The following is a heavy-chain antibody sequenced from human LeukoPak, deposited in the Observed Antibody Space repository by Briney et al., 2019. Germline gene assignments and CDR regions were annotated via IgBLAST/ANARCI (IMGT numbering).Heavy chain of an antibody. J-gene: IGHJ4*02. CDR1: GYTFTSHG. D-gene: IGHD6-6*01. Sequence: ASVKVSCKASGYTFTSHGISWVRQAPGQGLEWMGWISAYNGNTNYAQKLQGRVTMTTDTSTSTAYMELRSLRSDDTAVYYCARASRGSSRSNVDYWGQGTLVTVSS. V-gene: IGHV1-18*01. CDR2: ISAYNGNT. CDR3: ARASRGSSRSNVDY.